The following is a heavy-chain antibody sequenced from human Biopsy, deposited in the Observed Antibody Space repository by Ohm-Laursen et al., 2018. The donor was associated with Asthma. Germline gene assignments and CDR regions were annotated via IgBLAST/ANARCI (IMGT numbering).Heavy chain of an antibody. D-gene: IGHD3-3*01. J-gene: IGHJ6*02. CDR1: RGPFRGYV. CDR2: IPQGGAT. V-gene: IGHV4-34*01. Sequence: GTLSLTCALNRGPFRGYVWAWIRQPPGKGLEWIGEIPQGGATTVNPSLKNRVTISIDPSKSQLYLRLRSLTAADTAVYYCASGPPWSGLDIWGQGTTVTVSS. CDR3: ASGPPWSGLDI.